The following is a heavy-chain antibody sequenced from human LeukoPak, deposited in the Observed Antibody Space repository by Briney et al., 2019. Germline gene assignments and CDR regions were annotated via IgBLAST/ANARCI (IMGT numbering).Heavy chain of an antibody. Sequence: ASAKVSCKASGGTFSSYAISWVRQAPGQGLEWMGGIIPIFGTANYAQKFQGRVTITADESTSTAYMELSSLRSEDTAVYYCAVLRGPTIFPYYYYMDVWGKGTTVTVSS. CDR2: IIPIFGTA. CDR1: GGTFSSYA. D-gene: IGHD3-3*01. V-gene: IGHV1-69*01. J-gene: IGHJ6*03. CDR3: AVLRGPTIFPYYYYMDV.